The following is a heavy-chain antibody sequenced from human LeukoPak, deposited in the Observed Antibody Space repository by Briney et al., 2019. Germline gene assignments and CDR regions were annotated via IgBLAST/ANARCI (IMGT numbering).Heavy chain of an antibody. D-gene: IGHD5-12*01. CDR3: ARSGRYSGYDYPNFDY. Sequence: ASVKVSCKASGYTFTSYGISWVRQAPGQGLEWMGWISAYNGNTNYAQKLQGRVTMTTDTPTSTAYMELRSLRSDDTAVYYCARSGRYSGYDYPNFDYWGQGTLVTVSS. CDR2: ISAYNGNT. J-gene: IGHJ4*02. CDR1: GYTFTSYG. V-gene: IGHV1-18*01.